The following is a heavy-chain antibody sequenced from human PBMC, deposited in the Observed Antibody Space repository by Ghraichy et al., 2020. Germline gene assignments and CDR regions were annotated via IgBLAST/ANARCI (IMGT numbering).Heavy chain of an antibody. CDR1: GFIFTHFY. V-gene: IGHV1-46*01. Sequence: ASVKVSCKTSGFIFTHFYLHWVRQAPGQGLEWMGVIYPNDGSASSAQKFQDRVTMTRDTSTSTIYMELNSLRSEDMAFYYCARDSEGFDYWGQGTLVIVSS. CDR2: IYPNDGSA. D-gene: IGHD3-10*01. J-gene: IGHJ4*02. CDR3: ARDSEGFDY.